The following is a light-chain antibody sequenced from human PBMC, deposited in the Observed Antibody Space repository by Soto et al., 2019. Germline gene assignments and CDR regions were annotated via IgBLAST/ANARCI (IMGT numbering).Light chain of an antibody. V-gene: IGLV1-40*01. CDR3: SSFTTRKTGV. Sequence: QSVLTQPPSVSGAPGQRITISCTGTSSNIGAGYDVHWYQHLPGTAPKLLIYTNSNRPSGVPDRFSGSKSGTSASLAITGLQAEDEADYYCSSFTTRKTGVFGGGTKVTVL. CDR2: TNS. CDR1: SSNIGAGYD. J-gene: IGLJ3*02.